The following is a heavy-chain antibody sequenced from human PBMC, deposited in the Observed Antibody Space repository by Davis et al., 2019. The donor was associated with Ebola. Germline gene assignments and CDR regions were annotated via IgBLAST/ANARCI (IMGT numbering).Heavy chain of an antibody. CDR1: GYTFTSFA. CDR3: ARDFGADCSSASCLDGAFDP. J-gene: IGHJ5*02. Sequence: SVKVSCKASGYTFTSFAISRVRQAPRQGLEWMGRIIPVFGIATYAQKFQGRVTITADKSTDTAYMELNSLRFDDTAVFYCARDFGADCSSASCLDGAFDPWGQGTLVTVSS. D-gene: IGHD2-2*01. CDR2: IIPVFGIA. V-gene: IGHV1-69*04.